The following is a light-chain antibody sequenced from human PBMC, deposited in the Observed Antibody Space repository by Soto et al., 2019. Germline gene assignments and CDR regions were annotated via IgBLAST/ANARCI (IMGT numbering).Light chain of an antibody. J-gene: IGLJ2*01. CDR2: GYN. Sequence: QLVLTQPPSVSGAPGQTVTISCTGSSSNIGAGYDVHWYQQLPGTAPKLLIYGYNNRPSGVPDRFSGSKSGASASLAITGLQAEDEADYYCQSYDSSLSGYVVFGGGTKLTVL. V-gene: IGLV1-40*01. CDR3: QSYDSSLSGYVV. CDR1: SSNIGAGYD.